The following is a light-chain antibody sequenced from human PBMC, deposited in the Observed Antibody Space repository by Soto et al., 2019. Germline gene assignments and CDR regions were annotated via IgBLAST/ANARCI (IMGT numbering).Light chain of an antibody. CDR2: ETS. CDR1: QSPGVW. CDR3: QQYASNQGT. J-gene: IGKJ1*01. Sequence: DIQMTQSPSTLSASVGDRVTITCRATQSPGVWLAWDQQKPGKTPRLLIYETSTLETGVPSTFSGSGSGTAFTLTISSLQADDFATYYCQQYASNQGTFGQGTKVELK. V-gene: IGKV1-5*03.